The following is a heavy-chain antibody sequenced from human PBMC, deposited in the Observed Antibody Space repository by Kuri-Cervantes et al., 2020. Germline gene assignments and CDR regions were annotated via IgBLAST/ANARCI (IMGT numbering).Heavy chain of an antibody. CDR2: ISYDGSNK. V-gene: IGHV3-30-3*01. CDR3: ATPPQKAYYYYYGMDV. Sequence: GGSLRLSCAASGFTFSSYAMHWVRQAPGKGLEWVAVISYDGSNKYYADSVKGRFTISRDNSKNTLYLQMNSLRAEDTAVYYCATPPQKAYYYYYGMDVWGQGTTVTVSS. CDR1: GFTFSSYA. J-gene: IGHJ6*02.